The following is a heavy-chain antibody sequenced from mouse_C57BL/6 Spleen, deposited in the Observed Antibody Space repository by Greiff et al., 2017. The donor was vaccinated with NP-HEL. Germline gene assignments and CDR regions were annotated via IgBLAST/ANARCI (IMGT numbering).Heavy chain of an antibody. CDR3: AREVAFYYFDY. CDR2: ISSGSSTI. Sequence: EVKLVESGGGLVKPGGSLKLSCAASGFTFSDYGMPWVRQAPEKGLEWVAYISSGSSTIYYADTVKGRFTISRDNAKNTLFLKMTRLRSEDTAMYYCAREVAFYYFDYWGQGTTLTVSS. D-gene: IGHD1-1*01. CDR1: GFTFSDYG. J-gene: IGHJ2*01. V-gene: IGHV5-17*01.